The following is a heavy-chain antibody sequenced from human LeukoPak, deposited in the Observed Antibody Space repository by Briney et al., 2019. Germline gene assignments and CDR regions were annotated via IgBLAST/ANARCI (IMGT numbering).Heavy chain of an antibody. D-gene: IGHD3-22*01. CDR2: IRFDGSNK. CDR1: GFTFSSYG. Sequence: GGSLRLSCAASGFTFSSYGMHWVRQAPGKGLEWVAFIRFDGSNKYYADSVKGRFTISRDNSKNTLYLQMNSLRAEDTAVYYCARAYYDSRHFFDYWGQGTLVTVSS. CDR3: ARAYYDSRHFFDY. V-gene: IGHV3-30*02. J-gene: IGHJ4*02.